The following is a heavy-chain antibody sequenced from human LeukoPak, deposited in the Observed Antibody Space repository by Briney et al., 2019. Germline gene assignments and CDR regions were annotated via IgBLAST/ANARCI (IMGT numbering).Heavy chain of an antibody. V-gene: IGHV1-69*04. CDR1: GGTLSSYA. CDR3: ARDGSGSPDYFDY. Sequence: GASVKVSCKASGGTLSSYAISWVRQAPGQGLEWMGRIIPILGIANYAQKFQGRVTMTRDTSTSTVYMELSSLRSEDTAVYYCARDGSGSPDYFDYWGQGTLVTVSS. CDR2: IIPILGIA. J-gene: IGHJ4*02. D-gene: IGHD3-10*01.